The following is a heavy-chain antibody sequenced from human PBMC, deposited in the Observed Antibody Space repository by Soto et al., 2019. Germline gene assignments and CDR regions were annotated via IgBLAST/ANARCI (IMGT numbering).Heavy chain of an antibody. V-gene: IGHV4-34*01. CDR3: ARGVAAAGTGYYFDY. Sequence: SETLSLTCAVYGGSFSGYYWSWIRQPPGKGLEWIGEINHSGSTNYNPSLKSRVTISVDTSKNQFSLKLSSVTAADTAVYYCARGVAAAGTGYYFDYWGQGTPVTVSS. J-gene: IGHJ4*02. CDR1: GGSFSGYY. CDR2: INHSGST. D-gene: IGHD6-13*01.